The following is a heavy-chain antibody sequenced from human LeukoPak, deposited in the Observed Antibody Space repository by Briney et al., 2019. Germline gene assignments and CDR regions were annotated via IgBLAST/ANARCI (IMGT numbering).Heavy chain of an antibody. J-gene: IGHJ6*02. CDR3: TTDPRYCSSTSCYYHYYGMDV. Sequence: GGSLRLSCAASGFTFSNAWMSWVRQAPGKGLEWVGRKKCKTDGWTTDYAAPVKDRFTISRDDSKNTLYLQMNSLKTEDTAVYYCTTDPRYCSSTSCYYHYYGMDVWGQGTTVTASS. CDR2: KKCKTDGWTT. D-gene: IGHD2-2*01. CDR1: GFTFSNAW. V-gene: IGHV3-15*01.